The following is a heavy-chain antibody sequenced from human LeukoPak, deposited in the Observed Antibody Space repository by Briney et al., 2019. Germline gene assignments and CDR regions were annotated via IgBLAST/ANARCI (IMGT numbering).Heavy chain of an antibody. CDR2: INPSGGST. J-gene: IGHJ6*03. Sequence: ASVKVSCKASGYTFTSYYMHWVRQAPGQGLEWMGIINPSGGSTSYAQKFQGRVTMTTDTSTSTAYMELRSLRSDDTAVYYCAREGRYYYYYMDVWGKGTTVTISS. CDR1: GYTFTSYY. V-gene: IGHV1-46*01. CDR3: AREGRYYYYYMDV.